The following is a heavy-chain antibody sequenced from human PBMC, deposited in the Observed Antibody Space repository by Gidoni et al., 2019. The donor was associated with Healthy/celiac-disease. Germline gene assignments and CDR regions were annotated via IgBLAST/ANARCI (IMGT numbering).Heavy chain of an antibody. J-gene: IGHJ6*02. CDR3: ARDGAVAGLGDALGYYYGMDV. D-gene: IGHD6-19*01. Sequence: QVQLQESGPGLVKPSETLSLTCTVSGGSISSYYWSWIRQPPGKGLEWIGYIYYSGSTNYNPSLKSRVTISVDTSKNQFSLKLSSVTAADTAVYYCARDGAVAGLGDALGYYYGMDVWGQGTTVTVSS. V-gene: IGHV4-59*01. CDR2: IYYSGST. CDR1: GGSISSYY.